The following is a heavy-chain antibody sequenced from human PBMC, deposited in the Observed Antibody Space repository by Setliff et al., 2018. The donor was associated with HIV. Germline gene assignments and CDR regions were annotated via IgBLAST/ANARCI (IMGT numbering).Heavy chain of an antibody. Sequence: ASVKVSCKASGYTFTRNLIHWMRQAPGQSLEWMGWINTGSNGNTKYSQKFQGRVTITRDTSASTVYMELSSLKSEDTAVYYCARDIGTVWHNWFDPWGQGTLVTVS. CDR2: INTGSNGNT. CDR1: GYTFTRNL. CDR3: ARDIGTVWHNWFDP. J-gene: IGHJ5*02. V-gene: IGHV1-3*04. D-gene: IGHD3-16*02.